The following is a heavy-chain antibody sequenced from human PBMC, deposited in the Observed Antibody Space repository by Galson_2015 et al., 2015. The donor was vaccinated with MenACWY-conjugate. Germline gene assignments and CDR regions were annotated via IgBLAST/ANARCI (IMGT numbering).Heavy chain of an antibody. Sequence: SLRLSCAGSGFTFSSYSMTWVRQAPGKGLEWVSEMSGSGDHIYYGDSVKGRFTISRDNSKNTLYLQMNSLRAEDTAVYYCAKPPSGQLIYYAMDVSGQATTVTGSS. J-gene: IGHJ6*02. V-gene: IGHV3-23*01. CDR1: GFTFSSYS. D-gene: IGHD5-18*01. CDR3: AKPPSGQLIYYAMDV. CDR2: MSGSGDHI.